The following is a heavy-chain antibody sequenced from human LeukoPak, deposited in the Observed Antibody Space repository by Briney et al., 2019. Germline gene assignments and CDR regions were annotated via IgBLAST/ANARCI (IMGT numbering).Heavy chain of an antibody. CDR2: VFHTGSS. V-gene: IGHV4-38-2*01. Sequence: PSETLSLTCAVSGYSISSVYYWGWIRQPPGKGPEWIGSVFHTGSSYYIPSLKSRVTISVDTSKNQFSLEVSSVTAADTAIYYCARGISTTGHDYWGPGTLVTVSS. D-gene: IGHD4-11*01. J-gene: IGHJ4*02. CDR1: GYSISSVYY. CDR3: ARGISTTGHDY.